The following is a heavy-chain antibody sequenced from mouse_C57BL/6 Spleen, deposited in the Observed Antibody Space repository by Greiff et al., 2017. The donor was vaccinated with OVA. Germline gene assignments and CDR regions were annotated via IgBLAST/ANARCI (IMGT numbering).Heavy chain of an antibody. Sequence: EVKLMESGAELVKPGASVKLSCTASGFNIKDYYMPWVKQRTEQGLEWIGRIVPEDGETKYAPKFQGKATITADTSSTTAYLQLSSLTSEDTAVYYCARYDGYWYFDVWGTGTTVTVSS. J-gene: IGHJ1*03. CDR1: GFNIKDYY. CDR2: IVPEDGET. V-gene: IGHV14-2*01. D-gene: IGHD2-3*01. CDR3: ARYDGYWYFDV.